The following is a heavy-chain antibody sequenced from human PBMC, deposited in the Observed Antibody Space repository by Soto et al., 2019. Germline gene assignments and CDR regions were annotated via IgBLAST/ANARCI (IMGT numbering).Heavy chain of an antibody. J-gene: IGHJ6*02. CDR3: AKEGFDWLLEGYGMDV. Sequence: EVQLLESGGGLVQPGGSLRLSCAASGFTFSSYAMSWVRQAPGKGLEWVSAISGSGGSTYYADSVKGRFTISRDNSKNTLYMQMNSLRAEDTAVYYCAKEGFDWLLEGYGMDVWGQGTTVTVSS. CDR1: GFTFSSYA. D-gene: IGHD3-9*01. CDR2: ISGSGGST. V-gene: IGHV3-23*01.